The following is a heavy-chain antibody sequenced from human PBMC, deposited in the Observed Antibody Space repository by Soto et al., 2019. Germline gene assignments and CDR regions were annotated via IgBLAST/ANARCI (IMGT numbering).Heavy chain of an antibody. CDR3: AKDFSREGAVEFEY. V-gene: IGHV3-30-3*01. CDR2: ISYDGSNK. CDR1: GFTFSSYA. D-gene: IGHD2-2*01. J-gene: IGHJ4*02. Sequence: GGSMRLFCAAFGFTFSSYAMHRVRQAPGKGLEWVAVISYDGSNKYYADSVKGRFTISRDNSKNTLYLQMNSLRAEDTAVFYSAKDFSREGAVEFEYWGQGTLVTVSS.